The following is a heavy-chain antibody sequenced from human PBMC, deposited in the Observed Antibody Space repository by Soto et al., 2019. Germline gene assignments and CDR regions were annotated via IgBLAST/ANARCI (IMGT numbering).Heavy chain of an antibody. Sequence: SLRLSCAASGFPFSSYWMSWVRQAPGKGLEWVANIKQDGSEKYYVDSVKGRFTISRDNAKNSLYLQMNSLRADDTAVYYCAREVYGSSSDPDSWGQGTLVTVSS. CDR3: AREVYGSSSDPDS. V-gene: IGHV3-7*03. CDR2: IKQDGSEK. D-gene: IGHD6-6*01. CDR1: GFPFSSYW. J-gene: IGHJ5*01.